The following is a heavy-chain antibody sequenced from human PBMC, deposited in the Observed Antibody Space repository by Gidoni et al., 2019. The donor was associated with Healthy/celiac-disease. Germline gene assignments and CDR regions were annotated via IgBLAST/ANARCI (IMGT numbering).Heavy chain of an antibody. J-gene: IGHJ4*02. Sequence: QVQLVESGGGVVQPGRSLSLSCAASGFTFRSYAMHWVRQAPGKGLEWVAVISYDGSNKYYADSVKGRFTISRDNSKNTLYLQMNSLRAEDTAVYYCARDSVSWELNYYFDYWGQGTLVTVSS. CDR1: GFTFRSYA. CDR3: ARDSVSWELNYYFDY. CDR2: ISYDGSNK. V-gene: IGHV3-30*04. D-gene: IGHD1-26*01.